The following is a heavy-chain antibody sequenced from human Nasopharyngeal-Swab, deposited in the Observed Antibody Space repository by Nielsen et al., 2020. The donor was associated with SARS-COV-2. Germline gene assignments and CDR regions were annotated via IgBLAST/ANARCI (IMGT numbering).Heavy chain of an antibody. D-gene: IGHD2-15*01. CDR1: GFTFSSYA. J-gene: IGHJ4*02. Sequence: GESLKISCAASGFTFSSYAMHWVRQAPGKGLEWVAVISYDGSNKYYADSVKGRFTISRDNSKNTLYLQMNSLRAEDTAVYYCARGGRCSGGSCYRYFDYWGQGTLVTVSS. CDR3: ARGGRCSGGSCYRYFDY. CDR2: ISYDGSNK. V-gene: IGHV3-30*04.